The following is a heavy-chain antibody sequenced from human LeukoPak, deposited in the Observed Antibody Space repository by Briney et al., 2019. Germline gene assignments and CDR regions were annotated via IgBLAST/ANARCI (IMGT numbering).Heavy chain of an antibody. D-gene: IGHD2-15*01. Sequence: GASVKVSCKASGGTFSSYAISWVRQAPGQGLEWMGGIIPIFGTANYAQKFQGRVTTTADESTSTAYMELSSLTSEDTAVYYCARVGCSGGSCYSLDNYYYYGMDVWGQGTTVTVSS. J-gene: IGHJ6*02. CDR3: ARVGCSGGSCYSLDNYYYYGMDV. CDR1: GGTFSSYA. V-gene: IGHV1-69*13. CDR2: IIPIFGTA.